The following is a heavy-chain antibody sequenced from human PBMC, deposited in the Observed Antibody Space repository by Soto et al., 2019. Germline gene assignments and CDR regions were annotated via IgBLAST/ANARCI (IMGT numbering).Heavy chain of an antibody. V-gene: IGHV1-46*03. CDR1: GYTFTSYY. D-gene: IGHD2-15*01. Sequence: ASVKVSCKASGYTFTSYYMHWVRQAPGQGLEWMEIINPSGGSTSYAQKFQGRVTMTRDTSTSTVYMELSSLRSEDTAVYYCAREEYCSGGSCLGHPRQSYYMDVWGKGTTVTVSS. J-gene: IGHJ6*03. CDR2: INPSGGST. CDR3: AREEYCSGGSCLGHPRQSYYMDV.